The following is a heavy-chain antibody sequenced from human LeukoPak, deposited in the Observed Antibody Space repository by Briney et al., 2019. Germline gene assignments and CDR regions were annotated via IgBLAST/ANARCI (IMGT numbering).Heavy chain of an antibody. V-gene: IGHV4-61*02. J-gene: IGHJ6*03. D-gene: IGHD2-21*01. CDR3: ARGVSISAPLSYYYCMDV. Sequence: PSQTLSLTCTASGGSISSSNCYWSRIRQPAGKGLEWIGRMYTSGTTNYNPSLRSRVTISVDTSKNQFSLKLNSVTDADTAVYYCARGVSISAPLSYYYCMDVWGKGTTVTVSS. CDR2: MYTSGTT. CDR1: GGSISSSNCY.